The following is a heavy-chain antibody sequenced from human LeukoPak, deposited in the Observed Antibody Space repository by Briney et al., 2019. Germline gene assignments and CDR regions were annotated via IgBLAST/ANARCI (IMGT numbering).Heavy chain of an antibody. D-gene: IGHD1-26*01. CDR2: VYYSGST. V-gene: IGHV4-59*08. J-gene: IGHJ3*02. CDR1: GGSISSYY. Sequence: SETLSLTCTVSGGSISSYYWSWIRQPPGKGLEWIGCVYYSGSTNYNPSLKSRVTISVDTSKNQFSLKLSSVTAADTAVYYCARRNRYNGALDIWGQGTMVTVSS. CDR3: ARRNRYNGALDI.